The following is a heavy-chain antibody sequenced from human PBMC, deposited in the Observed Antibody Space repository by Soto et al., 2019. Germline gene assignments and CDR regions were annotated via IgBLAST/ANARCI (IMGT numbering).Heavy chain of an antibody. V-gene: IGHV4-59*08. Sequence: QVQLQESGPGLVKPSETLSLTCTVSGGYITNYYCSWFRQPPGKGLEWIGYINYDGYSAYNLSLKRRVTLSMDASKTQFSLILESVTATDTAVYYCARHGFGPLHGLVDVWGPGTTVIVSS. J-gene: IGHJ6*02. D-gene: IGHD3-10*01. CDR3: ARHGFGPLHGLVDV. CDR2: INYDGYS. CDR1: GGYITNYY.